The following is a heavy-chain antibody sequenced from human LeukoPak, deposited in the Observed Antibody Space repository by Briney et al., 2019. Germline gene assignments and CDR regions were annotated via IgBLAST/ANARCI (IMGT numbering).Heavy chain of an antibody. CDR3: AVGVVSLVPDALDI. Sequence: ASVKVSCKGSEYTFTGYYIHWVRQAPGQGLEWMGWINPNSGGTNYAQKFQGRVTMTRDTSISTANMEVSRLRSDDTAVYYCAVGVVSLVPDALDIWGQGTMVTVSS. D-gene: IGHD2-8*02. J-gene: IGHJ3*02. V-gene: IGHV1-2*02. CDR2: INPNSGGT. CDR1: EYTFTGYY.